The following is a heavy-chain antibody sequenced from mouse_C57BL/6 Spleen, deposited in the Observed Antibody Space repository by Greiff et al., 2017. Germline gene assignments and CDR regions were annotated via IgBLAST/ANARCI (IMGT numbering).Heavy chain of an antibody. Sequence: LQESGAELVKPGASVKMSCKASGYTFTSYWITWVKQRPGQGLAWIGDIYPGSGSTNYNEKFKSKATLTVDTSSSTAYMQLSSLTSEDSAVYYCARYGNSWFAYWGQGTLVTVSA. CDR2: IYPGSGST. CDR3: ARYGNSWFAY. CDR1: GYTFTSYW. J-gene: IGHJ3*01. D-gene: IGHD2-1*01. V-gene: IGHV1-55*01.